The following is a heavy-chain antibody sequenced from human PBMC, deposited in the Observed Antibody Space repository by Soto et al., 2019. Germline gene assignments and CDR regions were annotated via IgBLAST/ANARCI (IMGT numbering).Heavy chain of an antibody. J-gene: IGHJ5*02. CDR1: GFTFSSYS. V-gene: IGHV3-21*01. D-gene: IGHD3-3*01. Sequence: EVQLVESGGGLVKPGGSPRLSCAASGFTFSSYSMNWVRQAPGKGLEWVSSISSSSSYIYYADSVKGRFTISRDNAKNSLYLQMNSLRAEDTAVYYCARSEDYDFWSGYYGGWFDPWGQGTLVTVSS. CDR3: ARSEDYDFWSGYYGGWFDP. CDR2: ISSSSSYI.